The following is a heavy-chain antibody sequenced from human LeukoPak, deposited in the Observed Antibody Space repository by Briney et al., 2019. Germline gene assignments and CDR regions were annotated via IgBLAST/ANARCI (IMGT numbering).Heavy chain of an antibody. CDR1: GDSISTGNYY. Sequence: SETQSLTCTVSGDSISTGNYYWSWIRQPAGKGLEWIGSGSTNYNPSLKSRVTISVDTSRNHFSLKLTSVTAADTAVYYCARGVVIAEGEGMDVWGQGTTVTVS. V-gene: IGHV4-61*02. CDR3: ARGVVIAEGEGMDV. CDR2: GST. J-gene: IGHJ6*02. D-gene: IGHD2-21*01.